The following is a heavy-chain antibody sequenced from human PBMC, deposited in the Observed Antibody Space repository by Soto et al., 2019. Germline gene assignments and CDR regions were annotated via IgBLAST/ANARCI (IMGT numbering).Heavy chain of an antibody. J-gene: IGHJ4*02. V-gene: IGHV3-30*09. Sequence: PGGSLRLSCAASGFTFSSYAMHWVRQAPGKGLEWVAVISYDGSNKYYADSVKGRFAISRDNSKSTLYLQMNSLRAEDTAVYYCARDEGRDGYFDYWGQGTLVTVSS. CDR1: GFTFSSYA. D-gene: IGHD2-15*01. CDR3: ARDEGRDGYFDY. CDR2: ISYDGSNK.